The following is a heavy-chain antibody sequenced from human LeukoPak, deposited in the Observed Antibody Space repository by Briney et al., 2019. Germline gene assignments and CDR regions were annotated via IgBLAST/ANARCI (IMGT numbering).Heavy chain of an antibody. CDR3: ARHSGWYVFDY. J-gene: IGHJ4*02. Sequence: AASVKVSCKASGGTFSSYAISWVRQAPGRGLEWMGGIIPIFGTANYAQKFQGRVTITADESTSTAYMELSSLRSEDTAVYYCARHSGWYVFDYWGQGTLVTVSS. V-gene: IGHV1-69*13. CDR1: GGTFSSYA. CDR2: IIPIFGTA. D-gene: IGHD6-19*01.